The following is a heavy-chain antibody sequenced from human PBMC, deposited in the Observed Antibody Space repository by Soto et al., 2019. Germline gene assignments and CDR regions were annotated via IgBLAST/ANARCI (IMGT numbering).Heavy chain of an antibody. D-gene: IGHD3-22*01. CDR3: ARDPHALDSSGYYPFDY. J-gene: IGHJ4*02. Sequence: QVQLVESGGGVVQPGRSLRLSCAASGFTFSSYAMHWVRQAPGKGLEWVAVISYDGSNKYYADSVKGRFTIPRDNSKNTLYLQMNSLRAEDTAVYYCARDPHALDSSGYYPFDYWGQGTLVTVSS. CDR1: GFTFSSYA. CDR2: ISYDGSNK. V-gene: IGHV3-30-3*01.